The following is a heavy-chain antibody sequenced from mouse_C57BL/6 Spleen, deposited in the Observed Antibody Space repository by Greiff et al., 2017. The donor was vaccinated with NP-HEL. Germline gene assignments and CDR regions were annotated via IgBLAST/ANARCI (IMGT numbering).Heavy chain of an antibody. V-gene: IGHV1-50*01. CDR1: GYTFTSYW. D-gene: IGHD2-4*01. Sequence: QVQLQQPGAELVKPGASVKLSCKASGYTFTSYWMQWVKQRPGQGLEWIGEIDPSDSYTNYNQKFKGKATLTVDTSSSTAYMQLSSLTSEDSAVYYCARGSTMITTASFDYWGQGTTLTVSS. CDR2: IDPSDSYT. CDR3: ARGSTMITTASFDY. J-gene: IGHJ2*01.